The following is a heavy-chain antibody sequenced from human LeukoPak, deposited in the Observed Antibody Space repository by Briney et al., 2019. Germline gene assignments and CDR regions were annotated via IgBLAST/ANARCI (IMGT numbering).Heavy chain of an antibody. V-gene: IGHV3-7*01. CDR2: IREDGRKA. CDR3: ARDQVGGHYQF. CDR1: GFTFSSYW. J-gene: IGHJ4*02. D-gene: IGHD2-21*02. Sequence: GGSLRLSCAVSGFTFSSYWMSWVRQAPGKGPEWVANIREDGRKAYYVDSVMGRFTISRDNVKNSLYLQMNYLRAEDTAVYYCARDQVGGHYQFWGQGALVAVSS.